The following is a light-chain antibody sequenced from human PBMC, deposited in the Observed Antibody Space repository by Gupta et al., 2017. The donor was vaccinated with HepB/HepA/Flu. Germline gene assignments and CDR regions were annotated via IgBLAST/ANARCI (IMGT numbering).Light chain of an antibody. CDR2: AVS. CDR1: QNIRRS. J-gene: IGKJ1*01. CDR3: QQRSNWPRT. V-gene: IGKV3-11*01. Sequence: EIVLTQSPAALSLSPGERATLSCRARQNIRRSLAWYQHKSGRAPRLLIYAVSNRATGIPVRFAGSGSGTDFTLTISSLEPEDVAVYYCQQRSNWPRTFGQGTKVEI.